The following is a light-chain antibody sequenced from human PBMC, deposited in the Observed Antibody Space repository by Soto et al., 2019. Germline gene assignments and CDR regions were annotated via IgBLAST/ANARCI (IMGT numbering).Light chain of an antibody. CDR2: GNI. Sequence: QSVLTQPPSVSGAPGQRVTISCTGSSSNIGAGYDVHGYQQRPGKAPKLLIFGNINRPSGVPDRFSGSKSGTSASLASTGLQAEDEGDYSCQSYDSTLSARYVFGTGTKLTVL. CDR3: QSYDSTLSARYV. V-gene: IGLV1-40*01. J-gene: IGLJ1*01. CDR1: SSNIGAGYD.